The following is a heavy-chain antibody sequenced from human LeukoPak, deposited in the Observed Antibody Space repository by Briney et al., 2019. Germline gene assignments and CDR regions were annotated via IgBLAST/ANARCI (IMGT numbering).Heavy chain of an antibody. V-gene: IGHV1-2*02. CDR2: INPKSGAT. CDR3: ARGGRYSVHDPYYYYYMDV. Sequence: ASVKVSCKASGYTFTGNYMHWVRQAPGQGLEWMGWINPKSGATNNAQKFQGRIIMTRDTSISTAYMELRRLRSDDTAVYYCARGGRYSVHDPYYYYYMDVWGKGTTVTVSS. CDR1: GYTFTGNY. J-gene: IGHJ6*03. D-gene: IGHD5/OR15-5a*01.